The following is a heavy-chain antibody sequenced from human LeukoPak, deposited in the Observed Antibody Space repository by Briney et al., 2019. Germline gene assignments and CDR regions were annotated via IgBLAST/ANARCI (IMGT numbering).Heavy chain of an antibody. V-gene: IGHV3-48*03. J-gene: IGHJ4*02. D-gene: IGHD2-21*02. CDR1: GFTFSSYE. CDR2: ITSSGRTR. CDR3: AIGHYPDASCAGDCYYSY. Sequence: PGGSLRLSCAASGFTFSSYEMNWVRQAPGKGLEWVSYITSSGRTRYYADSVKGRFAISRDNAKNSLYLQMNSLRADDTAVYYCAIGHYPDASCAGDCYYSYWGQGTLVTVSS.